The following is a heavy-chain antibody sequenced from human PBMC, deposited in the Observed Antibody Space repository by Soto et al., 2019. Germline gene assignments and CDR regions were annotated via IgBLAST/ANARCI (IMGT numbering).Heavy chain of an antibody. D-gene: IGHD1-26*01. CDR1: GGSISSAGYY. J-gene: IGHJ4*02. CDR2: IYYRGST. Sequence: QVQLQESGPRLVKPSQTLSLTCTVSGGSISSAGYYWSWIRQHPGKGLEWIGYIYYRGSTNYNPYLMIRVTMTVDTSRNQFSLRLRSVIAADSAMYYCATGEGGSYPRTYFDNWGQGILVTVSS. CDR3: ATGEGGSYPRTYFDN. V-gene: IGHV4-31*03.